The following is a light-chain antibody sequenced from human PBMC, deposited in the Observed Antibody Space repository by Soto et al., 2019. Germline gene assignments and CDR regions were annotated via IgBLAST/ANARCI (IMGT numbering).Light chain of an antibody. Sequence: EFVLTQSPGTLYLSPGEKANLSCRASQSVSSNLAWYQQKPGQAPRLLIYDASNRATGIPARFSGSGSGTDFTLTISSLEPEDFAVYYCQQRSNWPPITFGQGTRLEIK. CDR2: DAS. V-gene: IGKV3-11*01. J-gene: IGKJ5*01. CDR3: QQRSNWPPIT. CDR1: QSVSSN.